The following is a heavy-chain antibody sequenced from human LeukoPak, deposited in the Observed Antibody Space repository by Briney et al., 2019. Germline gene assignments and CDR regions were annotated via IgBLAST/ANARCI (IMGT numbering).Heavy chain of an antibody. J-gene: IGHJ5*02. V-gene: IGHV4-30-4*08. CDR3: ARGIVGATIWFDP. Sequence: PSQTLSLTCTVSGGSISSGDYYWSWIRQPPGKGLEWIGYIYYSGSTYYNPSLKSRVTISVDTSKNQFSLKLSSVTAADTAVYYCARGIVGATIWFDPWGQGTLVTVSS. D-gene: IGHD1-26*01. CDR1: GGSISSGDYY. CDR2: IYYSGST.